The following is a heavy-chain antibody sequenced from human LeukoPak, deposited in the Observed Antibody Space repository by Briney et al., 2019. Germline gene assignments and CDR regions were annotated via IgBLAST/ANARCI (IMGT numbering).Heavy chain of an antibody. CDR3: ARRGYSYGVDY. CDR1: GFTFSDYC. Sequence: GGSLGLSCRASGFTFSDYCMTWIRRAPGKGLEWVSSISSSSSYIYYADSVKGRFTISRDNAKNSLYLQMNSLRAEGTAVYYCARRGYSYGVDYWGQGTLVTVSS. V-gene: IGHV3-11*06. CDR2: ISSSSSYI. J-gene: IGHJ4*02. D-gene: IGHD5-18*01.